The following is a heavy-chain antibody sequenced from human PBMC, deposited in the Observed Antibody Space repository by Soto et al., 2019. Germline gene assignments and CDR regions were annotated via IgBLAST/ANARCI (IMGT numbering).Heavy chain of an antibody. D-gene: IGHD1-26*01. CDR1: GGSCSNSFYY. V-gene: IGHV4-39*01. CDR3: ARHDVSYHGQGWLDP. Sequence: PSETLSLTCTVAGGSCSNSFYYWGVCRQPPGKWVEWIGSISSSGGTDDNPSLDSRGTSSVGMSKNQFSLKLSSVTAADPAVYYCARHDVSYHGQGWLDPWGQGPLVTVSS. CDR2: ISSSGGT. J-gene: IGHJ5*02.